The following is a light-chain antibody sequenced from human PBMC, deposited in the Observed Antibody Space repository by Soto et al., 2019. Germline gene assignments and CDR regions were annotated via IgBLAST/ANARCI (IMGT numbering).Light chain of an antibody. V-gene: IGKV4-1*01. J-gene: IGKJ4*01. CDR1: QSVLYSSNNKNY. Sequence: DTVMTQSPDSLAVSLGESATINCKSSQSVLYSSNNKNYLAWYQQKPGQPPKLLIYWASTRESGVPDRFSGSGSGTDFTLTISSLQAEDVAVYYCQQYYSTPFTFGGGTKVEIK. CDR2: WAS. CDR3: QQYYSTPFT.